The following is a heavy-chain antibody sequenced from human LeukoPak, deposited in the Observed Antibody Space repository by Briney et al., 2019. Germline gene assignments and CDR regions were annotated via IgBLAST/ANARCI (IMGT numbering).Heavy chain of an antibody. Sequence: SETLSLTCTVSGGSISSYYWSWIRQPAGKGLEWIGRIYTSGSTNYNPSLKSRVTMSVDTSKNQFSLKLSSMTAADTAVYYCARDRYSSSWFDPWGQGTLVTVSS. V-gene: IGHV4-4*07. CDR3: ARDRYSSSWFDP. J-gene: IGHJ5*02. CDR2: IYTSGST. D-gene: IGHD6-13*01. CDR1: GGSISSYY.